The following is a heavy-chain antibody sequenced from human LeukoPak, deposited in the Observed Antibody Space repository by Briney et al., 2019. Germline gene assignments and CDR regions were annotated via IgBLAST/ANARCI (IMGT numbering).Heavy chain of an antibody. CDR1: GGSISSNSYY. Sequence: SETLSLTCTVSGGSISSNSYYWGWIRQPPGKGLEWIGSIYYSGSTYYNPSLKSRVTISVDTSKNQFSLKLSSVTAADTAVYYCARLSTYYDFWSGYLNWFDPWGQGTLVTVSS. CDR2: IYYSGST. D-gene: IGHD3-3*01. V-gene: IGHV4-39*01. CDR3: ARLSTYYDFWSGYLNWFDP. J-gene: IGHJ5*02.